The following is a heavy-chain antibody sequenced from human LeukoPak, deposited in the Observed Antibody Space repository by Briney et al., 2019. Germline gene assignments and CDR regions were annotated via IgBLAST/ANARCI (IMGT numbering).Heavy chain of an antibody. CDR2: IYYSGST. J-gene: IGHJ4*02. D-gene: IGHD1-7*01. CDR3: ARTNYVLPFDY. CDR1: GGSMSSSSYY. Sequence: VKPSETLSLTCTVSGGSMSSSSYYWGWIRQPPGKGLEWIGSIYYSGSTYYTPSLKSRVTVSVDTSKNQFSLKLSSVTAADTAVYYCARTNYVLPFDYWGQGTLVTVSS. V-gene: IGHV4-39*01.